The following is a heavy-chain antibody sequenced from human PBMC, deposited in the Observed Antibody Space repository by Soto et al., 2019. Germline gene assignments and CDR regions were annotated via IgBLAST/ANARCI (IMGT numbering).Heavy chain of an antibody. CDR1: GGSISRGDYY. Sequence: QVQLQESGPGLVKPSQTLSLTCSVSGGSISRGDYYWSWIRQHPGRGLEWIGYIYHSGRTNYNPSLKSRVFISVDTSKSQFSLNLTSVTAADTAVYRCARVGSDFDAFDIWGLGTMVTVSS. J-gene: IGHJ3*02. CDR3: ARVGSDFDAFDI. V-gene: IGHV4-31*03. D-gene: IGHD3-16*01. CDR2: IYHSGRT.